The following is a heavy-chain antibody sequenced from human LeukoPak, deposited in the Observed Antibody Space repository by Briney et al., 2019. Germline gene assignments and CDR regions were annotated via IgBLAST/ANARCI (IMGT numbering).Heavy chain of an antibody. CDR3: ARLDCISDTCYNY. D-gene: IGHD2-21*01. CDR2: INYSGSS. Sequence: SETLSLTCIVSGDSISSDYWSWIRQSPGKGLEWIGYINYSGSSEYNPSLKSRVTISVDRSKNQVSLKMRSVTAADTAVHYCARLDCISDTCYNYWALGALVTVSS. CDR1: GDSISSDY. J-gene: IGHJ4*02. V-gene: IGHV4-59*08.